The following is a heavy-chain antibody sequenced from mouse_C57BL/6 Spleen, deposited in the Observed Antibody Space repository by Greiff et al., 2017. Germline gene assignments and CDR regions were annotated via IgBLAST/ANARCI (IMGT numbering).Heavy chain of an antibody. CDR3: ARDRLYYGSSYYAMDY. CDR1: GYTFTSYG. V-gene: IGHV1-81*01. Sequence: QVQLKQSGAELARPGASVKLSCKASGYTFTSYGISWVKQRTGQGLEWIGEIYPRSGNTYYNEKFKGKATLTADKSSSTAYMELRSLTSEDSAVYFCARDRLYYGSSYYAMDYWGQGTSGTVSS. CDR2: IYPRSGNT. D-gene: IGHD1-1*01. J-gene: IGHJ4*01.